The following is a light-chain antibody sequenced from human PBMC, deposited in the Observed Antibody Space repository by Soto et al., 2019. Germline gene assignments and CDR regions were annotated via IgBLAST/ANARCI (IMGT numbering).Light chain of an antibody. Sequence: AVQMTQSPSSLSASVGDRVTITCRASQDIRNDLGWYQQKPGTAPKLLIYAASTLQSGVPSRFSGSGSGTDFSLTIRSLQPGDFATYYCLQDYTYPRTFGQGTKVEVK. CDR2: AAS. J-gene: IGKJ1*01. CDR1: QDIRND. V-gene: IGKV1-6*01. CDR3: LQDYTYPRT.